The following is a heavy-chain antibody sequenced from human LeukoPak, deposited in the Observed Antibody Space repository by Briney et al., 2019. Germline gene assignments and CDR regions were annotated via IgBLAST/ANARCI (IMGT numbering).Heavy chain of an antibody. D-gene: IGHD6-13*01. V-gene: IGHV4-4*07. CDR1: GGSISSYY. Sequence: SETLSLTCTVSGGSISSYYWSWIRRPAGKGLEWIGRIYTSGSTNYNPSLKSRVTMSVDTSKNQFSLKLSSVTAADTAVYYCASGHSSSWAADYWGQGTLVTVSS. J-gene: IGHJ4*02. CDR3: ASGHSSSWAADY. CDR2: IYTSGST.